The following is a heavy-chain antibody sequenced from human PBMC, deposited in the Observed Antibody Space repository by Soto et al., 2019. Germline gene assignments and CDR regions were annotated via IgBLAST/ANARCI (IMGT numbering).Heavy chain of an antibody. CDR2: IYYSGST. V-gene: IGHV4-39*01. D-gene: IGHD1-1*01. CDR1: GDSISRDNYY. Sequence: QLQLQESGPGLVKPSETLSLTCTVSGDSISRDNYYWAWVRQPPGKGLEWIGSIYYSGSTYYTPSLKSRVTISVDTSKNQFSLKLSSVTAADTAVYYCARHEVHPTYAYWGQGTLVTVSS. J-gene: IGHJ4*02. CDR3: ARHEVHPTYAY.